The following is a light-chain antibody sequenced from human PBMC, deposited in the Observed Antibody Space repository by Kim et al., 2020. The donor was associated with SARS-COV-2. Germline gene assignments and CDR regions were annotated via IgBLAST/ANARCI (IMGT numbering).Light chain of an antibody. V-gene: IGKV1-9*01. CDR3: QQLSSYPLT. CDR1: QDISSY. CDR2: AAS. Sequence: ESVGDRVARTCRASQDISSYLAWYQQKPGMAPKLLIYAASTLQTGVPSRFSGSESGTEFTLTISSLQPEDFAAYYCQQLSSYPLTFGGGTKVDIK. J-gene: IGKJ4*01.